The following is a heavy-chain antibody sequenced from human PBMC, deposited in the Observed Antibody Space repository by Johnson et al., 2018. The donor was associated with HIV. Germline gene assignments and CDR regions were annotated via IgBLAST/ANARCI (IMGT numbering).Heavy chain of an antibody. D-gene: IGHD1-14*01. CDR2: ISYDGSTK. CDR3: ARDDRPDGFDI. V-gene: IGHV3-30*04. J-gene: IGHJ3*02. CDR1: GFTFSSYA. Sequence: QVQLVESGGGVVQPGRSLRLSCAASGFTFSSYAMHWVRQAPGKGLEWVAVISYDGSTKYYADSVKGRFNISRDNSKNALYLQMNSLRVEDTAVYYCARDDRPDGFDIWGQGTMVTVSS.